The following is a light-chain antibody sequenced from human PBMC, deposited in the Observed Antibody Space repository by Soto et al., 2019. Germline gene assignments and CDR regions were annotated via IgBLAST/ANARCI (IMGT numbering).Light chain of an antibody. CDR1: SSDVGGYDY. CDR2: DVS. V-gene: IGLV2-14*01. Sequence: QSALTQPASVSGSPGQSITISCTGTSSDVGGYDYVSWYQQHPGKAPKLMIYDVSYRPSGVSGRFSGSKSGNTASLTISGLQAEDEADYYCSSYTSSSTRVFGGGTKLTVL. J-gene: IGLJ3*02. CDR3: SSYTSSSTRV.